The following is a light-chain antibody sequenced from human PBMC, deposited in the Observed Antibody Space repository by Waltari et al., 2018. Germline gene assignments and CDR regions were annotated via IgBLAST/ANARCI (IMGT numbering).Light chain of an antibody. CDR3: HQYYTTPWT. Sequence: DIVMTQSPDALAVSLGERATINCKSSQSLSYSSNTKNSLAWYRQKPGQPPKLLIYWASTRESGVPDRFSGSGSGTDFTLTISNLQAEDVAVYYCHQYYTTPWTFGQGTKVEIK. V-gene: IGKV4-1*01. J-gene: IGKJ1*01. CDR1: QSLSYSSNTKNS. CDR2: WAS.